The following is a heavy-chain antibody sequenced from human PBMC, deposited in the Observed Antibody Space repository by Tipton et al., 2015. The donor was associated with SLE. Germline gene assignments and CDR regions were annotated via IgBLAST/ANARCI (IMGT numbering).Heavy chain of an antibody. CDR3: ARSLVDYWNGYSA. CDR2: ITGSGDRT. CDR1: GFTFSNYA. Sequence: SLRLSCVASGFTFSNYAMSWVRQAPGKGLEWISAITGSGDRTYYKDSVKGRFTISRDNSKDSLYLQMNALRAEDTAVYYCARSLVDYWNGYSAWGQGTLVAVSS. D-gene: IGHD3-3*01. J-gene: IGHJ4*02. V-gene: IGHV3-23*01.